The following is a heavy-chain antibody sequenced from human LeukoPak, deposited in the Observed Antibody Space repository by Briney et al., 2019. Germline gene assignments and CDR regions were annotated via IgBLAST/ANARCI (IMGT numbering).Heavy chain of an antibody. CDR3: AKDRQHWGYYYYYYYMDV. CDR2: ISGSGGST. J-gene: IGHJ6*03. CDR1: GFTFSSHA. Sequence: QAGGSLRLSCAASGFTFSSHAMSWVRQAPGKGLEWVTAISGSGGSTYYADSVKGRFTISRDNSKNTLYLQMNSLRAEDTAVYYCAKDRQHWGYYYYYYYMDVWGKGTTVTVSS. D-gene: IGHD7-27*01. V-gene: IGHV3-23*01.